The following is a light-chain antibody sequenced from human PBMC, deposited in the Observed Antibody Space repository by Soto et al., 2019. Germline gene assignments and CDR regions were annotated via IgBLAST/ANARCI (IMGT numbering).Light chain of an antibody. CDR3: QQSYRTSYT. CDR2: AAS. J-gene: IGKJ2*01. V-gene: IGKV1-39*01. Sequence: DIQMTQSPSSLSASVGARVTITCRASQSISSYLNWYQQKPGKAPKLLIYAASSLQSGVPSRFSGSGSGTDFTLTISSLQPEDFATYYCQQSYRTSYTFGQGTKLDIK. CDR1: QSISSY.